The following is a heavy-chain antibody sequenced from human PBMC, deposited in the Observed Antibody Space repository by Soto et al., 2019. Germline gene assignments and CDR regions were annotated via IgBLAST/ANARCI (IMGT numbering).Heavy chain of an antibody. V-gene: IGHV4-38-2*02. CDR1: GDSVTNGFY. CDR2: VYPSGNT. Sequence: SETLSLTCTVSGDSVTNGFYWGWIRQSAGQGLEWLGTVYPSGNTYYNPSVRGRVSMSIDPSKNQFSLSLTSVTAADTARYFCVGYTASHNWFVPWGQGTLVTVSS. D-gene: IGHD5-12*01. J-gene: IGHJ5*02. CDR3: VGYTASHNWFVP.